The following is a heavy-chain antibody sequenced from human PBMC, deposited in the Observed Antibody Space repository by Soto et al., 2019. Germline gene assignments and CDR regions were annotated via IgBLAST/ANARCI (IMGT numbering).Heavy chain of an antibody. CDR1: GGTFSSYA. CDR2: IIPIFGTA. V-gene: IGHV1-69*13. D-gene: IGHD2-21*02. CDR3: ASGSQTAFDP. Sequence: RASVKVSCKASGGTFSSYAISWVRQAPGQGLEWMGGIIPIFGTANYAQKFQGRVTITADESTSTAYMELSSLRSEDTAVYYCASGSQTAFDPWGQGTLVTVSS. J-gene: IGHJ5*02.